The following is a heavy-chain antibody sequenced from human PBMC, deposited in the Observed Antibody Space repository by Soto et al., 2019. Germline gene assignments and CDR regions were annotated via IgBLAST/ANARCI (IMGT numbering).Heavy chain of an antibody. J-gene: IGHJ6*02. Sequence: QVRLEESGPGLVKPSETLSLICSVSGGSVNNANYFWNWIRHHPENGLEWIGYIYYSGSTRYNPSFKTPATLAIDTSKNQYSLMLNSVTVADTAVYFCARDADYGGSRGGMDVWGRGTTVTVSS. CDR1: GGSVNNANYF. V-gene: IGHV4-31*01. CDR3: ARDADYGGSRGGMDV. D-gene: IGHD4-17*01. CDR2: IYYSGST.